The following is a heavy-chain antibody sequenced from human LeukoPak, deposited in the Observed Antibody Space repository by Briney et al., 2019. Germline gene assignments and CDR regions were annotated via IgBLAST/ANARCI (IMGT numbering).Heavy chain of an antibody. Sequence: GGSLRLSCAASGFTFSSYGMHWVRQAPGKGLEWVAVISYDGSNKFYADSVKGRFTISRDNSKNTLYLQMNSLRGEDTAVYYCAKDLSIVGATGFDYWGQGTLVTVSS. CDR3: AKDLSIVGATGFDY. CDR1: GFTFSSYG. J-gene: IGHJ4*02. V-gene: IGHV3-30*18. D-gene: IGHD1-26*01. CDR2: ISYDGSNK.